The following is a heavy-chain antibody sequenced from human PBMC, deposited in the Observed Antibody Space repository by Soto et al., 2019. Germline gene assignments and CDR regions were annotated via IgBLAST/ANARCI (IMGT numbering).Heavy chain of an antibody. CDR3: ITDRGRVINSKMLINAHHMGV. CDR2: RDSEGGNT. V-gene: IGHV3-74*01. D-gene: IGHD2-21*01. CDR1: GFTFSNYW. J-gene: IGHJ6*03. Sequence: EVQLVESGGALVQPGGSLSLSCAASGFTFSNYWMYWVRQAPGKGLVWVSRRDSEGGNTLYADSVKGRFTISRDNARNTLYLPMNRRRGEEMAVNYCITDRGRVINSKMLINAHHMGVWGKGTTVTVSS.